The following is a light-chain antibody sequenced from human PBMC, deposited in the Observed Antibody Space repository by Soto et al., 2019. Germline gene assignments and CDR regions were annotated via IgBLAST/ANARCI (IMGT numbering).Light chain of an antibody. V-gene: IGKV3D-15*01. CDR1: QSVSSN. Sequence: EIVMTQSPAPLSVSPGERATLSCRASQSVSSNLAWYQQKPSQAPRLLIYGASTRTTGIPARFIGSGSVTEFTLTISSQQSEDFAVYYYKQYNSCLGTFGTGTKVDI. J-gene: IGKJ3*01. CDR2: GAS. CDR3: KQYNSCLGT.